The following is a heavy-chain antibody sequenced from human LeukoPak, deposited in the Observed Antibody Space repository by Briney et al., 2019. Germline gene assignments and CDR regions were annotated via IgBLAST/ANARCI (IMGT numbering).Heavy chain of an antibody. CDR1: GFIFRRHG. Sequence: GTSLRLSCAASGFIFRRHGMHWVRQAPGKGLEGVAFISYDGGNKYYGEAVKGRYTISRDNSKNTVVLQMKSLRPEDTAVYHCAKDQGGSSTLYMDVWGQGTTVIVSS. J-gene: IGHJ6*03. CDR3: AKDQGGSSTLYMDV. V-gene: IGHV3-30*18. D-gene: IGHD2-2*01. CDR2: ISYDGGNK.